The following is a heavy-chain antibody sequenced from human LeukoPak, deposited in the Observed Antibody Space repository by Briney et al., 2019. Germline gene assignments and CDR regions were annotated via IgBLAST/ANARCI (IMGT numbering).Heavy chain of an antibody. CDR3: ALASPGYFDY. Sequence: PSETLSPACTVSGGSISSSSYYWGWIRQPPGKGLEWIGSIYYSGSTYYNPSLKSRVAISVDTSKNQFSLKLSSVTAADTAVYYCALASPGYFDYWGQGTLV. CDR1: GGSISSSSYY. J-gene: IGHJ4*02. V-gene: IGHV4-39*01. CDR2: IYYSGST.